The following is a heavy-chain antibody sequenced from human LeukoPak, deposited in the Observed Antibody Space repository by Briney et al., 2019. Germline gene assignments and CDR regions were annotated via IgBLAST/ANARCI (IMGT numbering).Heavy chain of an antibody. J-gene: IGHJ4*02. Sequence: PGGSLRLSCAASGFTVSSIFMSWVRQAPGKGLEWVSLIYSGGSTYYADSVKGRFTISRDNSKNTLYLQMNSLRAEDTAVYYCAKRVDDFWSGYKNPAQRPDYWGQGTLVTVSS. V-gene: IGHV3-53*01. CDR1: GFTVSSIF. CDR2: IYSGGST. D-gene: IGHD3-3*01. CDR3: AKRVDDFWSGYKNPAQRPDY.